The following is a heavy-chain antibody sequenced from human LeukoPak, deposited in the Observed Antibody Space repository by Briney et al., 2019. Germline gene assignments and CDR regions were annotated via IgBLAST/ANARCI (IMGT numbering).Heavy chain of an antibody. CDR3: ARVAPFYDSSGYYSGSAFDI. D-gene: IGHD3-22*01. CDR1: GGSISSYY. CDR2: INHSGST. Sequence: PSETLSLTCTVSGGSISSYYWSWIRQPPGKGLEWIGEINHSGSTNYNPSLKSRVTISVDTSKNQFSLKLSSVTAADTAVYYCARVAPFYDSSGYYSGSAFDIWGQGTMVAVSS. V-gene: IGHV4-34*01. J-gene: IGHJ3*02.